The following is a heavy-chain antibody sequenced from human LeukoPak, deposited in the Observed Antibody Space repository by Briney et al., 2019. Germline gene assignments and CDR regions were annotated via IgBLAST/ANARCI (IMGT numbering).Heavy chain of an antibody. CDR3: ARIGSGWYEYYFDY. J-gene: IGHJ4*02. Sequence: SETLSLTCTVSGGSISSSSDYWGWIRQPPGRGLEWIGSIYYSGITYYNQSLKSRVTISVDTSKNQFSLKLSSVTAADTAVYYCARIGSGWYEYYFDYWGQGTLVTVSS. CDR1: GGSISSSSDY. CDR2: IYYSGIT. D-gene: IGHD6-19*01. V-gene: IGHV4-39*07.